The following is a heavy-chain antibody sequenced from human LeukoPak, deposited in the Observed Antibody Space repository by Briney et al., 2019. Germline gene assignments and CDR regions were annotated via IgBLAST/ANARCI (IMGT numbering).Heavy chain of an antibody. CDR3: ARGPERRYSPNDFDY. CDR1: GFTFSSYA. J-gene: IGHJ4*02. V-gene: IGHV3-30*04. D-gene: IGHD5-18*01. CDR2: ISDDGSNK. Sequence: PGGSLRLSCVVSGFTFSSYAMHWVRQAPGKGLEWVAVISDDGSNKYYADSVKGRFTISRDNAKNSLYLQMNSLRAEDTAVYYCARGPERRYSPNDFDYWGQGTLVTVSS.